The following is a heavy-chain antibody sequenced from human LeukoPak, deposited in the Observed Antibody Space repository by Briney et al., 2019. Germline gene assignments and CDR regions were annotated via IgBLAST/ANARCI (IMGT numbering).Heavy chain of an antibody. CDR1: VRPFNSDS. D-gene: IGHD5-12*01. Sequence: GGSLRPSGAVCVRPFNSDSTDSVRQAPGKGLEWVSYISSSTSTIYYADSVKGRFTISRDNAKSSLYLQMNSLRDEDTAVYYCREVRGFYHEYVDVWGQGTMVTVSS. CDR3: REVRGFYHEYVDV. CDR2: ISSSTSTI. V-gene: IGHV3-48*02. J-gene: IGHJ3*01.